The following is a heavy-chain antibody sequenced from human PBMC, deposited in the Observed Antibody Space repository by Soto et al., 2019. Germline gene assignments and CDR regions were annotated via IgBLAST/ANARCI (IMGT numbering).Heavy chain of an antibody. CDR1: GFTFSSYW. D-gene: IGHD1-7*01. Sequence: VQLMESGGGVVQPGGSLRLSSAASGFTFSSYWMHWVRQSPGKGLVWVSRISGDGSSTTYADSVRGRFTISRDNAKNTVYLQMDSLRAEDTAVYYCARSLPGTYGAFDLWGQGTMVTVSS. CDR2: ISGDGSST. J-gene: IGHJ3*01. CDR3: ARSLPGTYGAFDL. V-gene: IGHV3-74*02.